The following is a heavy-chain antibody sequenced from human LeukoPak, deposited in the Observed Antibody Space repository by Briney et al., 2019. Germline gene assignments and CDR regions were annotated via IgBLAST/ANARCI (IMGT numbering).Heavy chain of an antibody. CDR1: GGSFSGYY. CDR2: INHSGST. V-gene: IGHV4-34*01. Sequence: PSETLSLTCAVYGGSFSGYYWSWIRQPPGKGLEWIGEINHSGSTNYNPSLKSRVTISVDTSKNQFSLKLSSVTAADTAVYYCAREATWIPNCFDYWGQGTLVTVSS. J-gene: IGHJ4*02. CDR3: AREATWIPNCFDY. D-gene: IGHD5-18*01.